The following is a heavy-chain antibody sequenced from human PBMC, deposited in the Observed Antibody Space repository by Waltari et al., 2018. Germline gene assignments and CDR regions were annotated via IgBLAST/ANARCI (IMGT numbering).Heavy chain of an antibody. CDR3: VRRSVRGFIKEGPNWFDP. D-gene: IGHD3-10*01. V-gene: IGHV3-74*01. CDR2: MNSDGSST. CDR1: GFPFSTHW. Sequence: EVQPVASGGGLVQPGGSLRLSCAAFGFPFSTHWMYWVRQAPGRGLMWLSRMNSDGSSTIYADSVKGRFTISRDNANNTLYLQMNSLRVDDTAVYYCVRRSVRGFIKEGPNWFDPWGQGTLVTVSS. J-gene: IGHJ5*02.